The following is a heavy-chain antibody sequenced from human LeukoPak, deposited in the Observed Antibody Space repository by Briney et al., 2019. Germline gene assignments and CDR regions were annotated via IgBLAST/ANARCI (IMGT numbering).Heavy chain of an antibody. D-gene: IGHD1-26*01. CDR1: GGSFSGYY. CDR2: INHSGST. J-gene: IGHJ6*03. Sequence: SETLSLTCAVYGGSFSGYYWSWIRQPPGKGLEWSGEINHSGSTNYNPSLKSRVTISVDTSKNQFSLKLSSVTAADTAVYYCARGLSGSYSTGYYYYYIDVWGKGTTVTVSS. V-gene: IGHV4-34*01. CDR3: ARGLSGSYSTGYYYYYIDV.